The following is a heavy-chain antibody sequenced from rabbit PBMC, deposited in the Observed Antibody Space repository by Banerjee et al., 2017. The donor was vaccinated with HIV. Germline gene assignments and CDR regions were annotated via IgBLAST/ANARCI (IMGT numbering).Heavy chain of an antibody. CDR1: GFSFSNKYV. CDR2: INTSSGNT. Sequence: QEQLEESGGDLVKPEGSLTLTCTASGFSFSNKYVMCWVRQAPGKGLEWIACINTSSGNTVYATWAKGRFTISKTSSTTVTLQMTSLTAADTATYFCARAYVGSSVGAYPNCFNLWGQGTLVTVS. CDR3: ARAYVGSSVGAYPNCFNL. J-gene: IGHJ4*01. D-gene: IGHD8-1*01. V-gene: IGHV1S45*01.